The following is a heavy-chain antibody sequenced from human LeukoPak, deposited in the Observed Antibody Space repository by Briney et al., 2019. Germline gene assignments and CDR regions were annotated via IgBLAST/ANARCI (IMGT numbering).Heavy chain of an antibody. Sequence: GGSLRLSCAASGFTFSSYEMNWVRQAPGKGLEWVSYISSSGSTIYYADSVKGRFTISRDNAKNSLYLQMNSLRAEDTAVYYCARDSGSFRTRYFDYWGQGTLVTVSS. V-gene: IGHV3-48*03. CDR1: GFTFSSYE. CDR2: ISSSGSTI. J-gene: IGHJ4*02. D-gene: IGHD1-26*01. CDR3: ARDSGSFRTRYFDY.